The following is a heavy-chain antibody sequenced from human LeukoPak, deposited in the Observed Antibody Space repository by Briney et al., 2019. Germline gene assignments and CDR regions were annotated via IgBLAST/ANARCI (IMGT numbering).Heavy chain of an antibody. Sequence: GGSLRLSFAASALTFTTNAMSWFRQAPGRGLGWFSAICGRGGSTYYADSLRGRFTISRDSSKNTLYLQLNSLRAEDTAVYYCAKDHYDSGKGKYYFDYWGQGTLVTVSS. D-gene: IGHD3-10*01. J-gene: IGHJ4*02. CDR1: ALTFTTNA. V-gene: IGHV3-23*01. CDR3: AKDHYDSGKGKYYFDY. CDR2: ICGRGGST.